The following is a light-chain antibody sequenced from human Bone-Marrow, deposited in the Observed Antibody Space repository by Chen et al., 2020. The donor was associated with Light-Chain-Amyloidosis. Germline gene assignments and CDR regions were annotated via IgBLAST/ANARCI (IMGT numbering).Light chain of an antibody. J-gene: IGLJ2*01. Sequence: SYELTQPPSVSVSPGQTASITCSGDKLGDKYACWYKQNPGQSPVLVIYQDSQRPSGIPERFSGSNSGNTATLTISGTQAMDEADYYCQAWDNSSHVVFGGGTKLTVL. CDR3: QAWDNSSHVV. V-gene: IGLV3-1*01. CDR2: QDS. CDR1: KLGDKY.